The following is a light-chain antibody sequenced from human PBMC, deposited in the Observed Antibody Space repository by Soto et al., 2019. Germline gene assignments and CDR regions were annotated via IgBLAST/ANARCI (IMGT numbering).Light chain of an antibody. V-gene: IGKV3-20*01. CDR1: QTINRIY. Sequence: EIVLTQSPGTLSLSPGERATISCKASQTINRIYVAWYQQKPGQAPRFLIYRTSDRANGIPGRFSGSGSGTDFTLTISRLEPEDFAIYYCQQYGSSPITFGQGTRLEIK. J-gene: IGKJ5*01. CDR2: RTS. CDR3: QQYGSSPIT.